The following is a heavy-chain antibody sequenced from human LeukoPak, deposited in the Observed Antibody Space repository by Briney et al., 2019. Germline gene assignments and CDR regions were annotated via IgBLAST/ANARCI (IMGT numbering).Heavy chain of an antibody. CDR2: IYHSGST. D-gene: IGHD6-13*01. J-gene: IGHJ4*02. Sequence: SETLSLTCAVSGGSISGSNWWSWVRQPPGQGLEWIGEIYHSGSTNYNPSLKSRVTISVDKSKNQFSLKLSSVTAADTAVYYCARRKLGSSSWYRSGFDYWGQGTLVTVSS. CDR1: GGSISGSNW. V-gene: IGHV4-4*02. CDR3: ARRKLGSSSWYRSGFDY.